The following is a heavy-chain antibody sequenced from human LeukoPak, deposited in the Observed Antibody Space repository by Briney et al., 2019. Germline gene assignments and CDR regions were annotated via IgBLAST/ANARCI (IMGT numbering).Heavy chain of an antibody. D-gene: IGHD3-10*01. CDR1: GFTFSNYW. V-gene: IGHV3-7*05. Sequence: GGSLRLSCAASGFTFSNYWMSWVRQAPGKGLEWVANIKQDGNKKYYVDSVKGRFTISRDNAKNSLYLQMNSLRAEDTAVYYCAKRGLYFFEYWGQGTLVTVSS. CDR3: AKRGLYFFEY. J-gene: IGHJ4*02. CDR2: IKQDGNKK.